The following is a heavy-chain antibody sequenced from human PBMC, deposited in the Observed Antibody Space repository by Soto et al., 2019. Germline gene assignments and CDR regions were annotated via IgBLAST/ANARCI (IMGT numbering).Heavy chain of an antibody. Sequence: QVQLVQSGAEVKKPGSSVKVSCKASGGTFSSYTISWVRQAPGQGLEWMGRIIPILGIANYAQKFQGRVTITADKSTSTAYMELSSLRSEETAVYYCARTDYGDYALRGWGQGTLVTVSS. J-gene: IGHJ4*02. CDR2: IIPILGIA. D-gene: IGHD4-17*01. CDR1: GGTFSSYT. CDR3: ARTDYGDYALRG. V-gene: IGHV1-69*02.